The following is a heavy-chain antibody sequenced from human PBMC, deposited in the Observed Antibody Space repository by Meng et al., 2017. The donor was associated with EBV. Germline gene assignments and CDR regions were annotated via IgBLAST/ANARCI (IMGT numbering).Heavy chain of an antibody. D-gene: IGHD3-22*01. CDR2: IYHSGST. J-gene: IGHJ4*02. CDR3: ARRSLDYYDSSGFDY. Sequence: QVHAQESGPGLVKPSGTLSLTCAVAGGAISSSNWWSWVRQPPGKGLEWIGEIYHSGSTNYNPSLKSRVTISVDKSKNQFSLKLSSVTAADTAVYYCARRSLDYYDSSGFDYWGQGTLVTVSS. CDR1: GGAISSSNW. V-gene: IGHV4-4*02.